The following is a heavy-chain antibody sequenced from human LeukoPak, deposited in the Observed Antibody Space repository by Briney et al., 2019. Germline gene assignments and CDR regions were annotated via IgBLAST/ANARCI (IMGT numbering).Heavy chain of an antibody. CDR2: INHSGST. Sequence: SETLSLTCAVYGGSFSGYYWSWIRQPPGKGLEWIGEINHSGSTNYNPSLKSRVTISVDTSKNQFSLKLSSVTAADTGVYYCARVEVVVAATPGWFDPWGQGTLVTVSS. V-gene: IGHV4-34*01. J-gene: IGHJ5*02. D-gene: IGHD2-15*01. CDR3: ARVEVVVAATPGWFDP. CDR1: GGSFSGYY.